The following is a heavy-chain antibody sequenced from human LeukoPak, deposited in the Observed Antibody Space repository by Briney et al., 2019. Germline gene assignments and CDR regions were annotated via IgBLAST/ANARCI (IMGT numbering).Heavy chain of an antibody. CDR3: ASHENSDFRVNY. V-gene: IGHV1-69*13. CDR1: GGTFSNFV. D-gene: IGHD4-11*01. Sequence: GASGKVSCKASGGTFSNFVFSWVRQAPGQGLEWMGGIIPFFDTSSYAQTFQGRVTITADESTDTAYMELSSLSSEHTAVYFCASHENSDFRVNYWGPGTLVPVSS. CDR2: IIPFFDTS. J-gene: IGHJ4*02.